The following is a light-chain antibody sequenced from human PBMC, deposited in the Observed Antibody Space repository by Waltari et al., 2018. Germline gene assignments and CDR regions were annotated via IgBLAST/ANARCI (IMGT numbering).Light chain of an antibody. V-gene: IGKV1-16*01. CDR3: QQYRKYPLS. CDR1: QDIDIY. Sequence: DIQMTHSPSSLSASVGDRVTITCRASQDIDIYLAWFQQKSGKVPRSLIYGASNLQSGVPSRFSGSGSGTDFTLTIYSLQPDDFATYYCQQYRKYPLSFGGGTNLDIK. J-gene: IGKJ4*01. CDR2: GAS.